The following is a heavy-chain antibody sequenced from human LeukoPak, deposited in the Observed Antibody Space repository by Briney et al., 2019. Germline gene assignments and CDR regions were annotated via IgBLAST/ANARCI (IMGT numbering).Heavy chain of an antibody. CDR1: GYTFTGYY. V-gene: IGHV1-2*02. Sequence: GASVKVSCKASGYTFTGYYMHWVRQAPGQGLEWMGWINPNSGGTNYAQKFQGRVTMTRDTSISRAYMELSRLRSDDAAVYYCARDRATDAFDIWGQGTMVTVAS. J-gene: IGHJ3*02. CDR3: ARDRATDAFDI. CDR2: INPNSGGT.